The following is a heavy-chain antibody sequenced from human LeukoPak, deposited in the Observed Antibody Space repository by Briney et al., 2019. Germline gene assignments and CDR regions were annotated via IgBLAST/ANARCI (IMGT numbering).Heavy chain of an antibody. V-gene: IGHV3-30*04. CDR3: ARPRGDYGDYAFDY. CDR1: EFTFSNYA. Sequence: PGGPLRVSCAASEFTFSNYAIHWVRQAPGKGLEWVAVISYDGTNKYYADSVKGRFTISRDNSKNTLYLQMNSLRAEDTAVYYCARPRGDYGDYAFDYWGQGTLVTVSS. CDR2: ISYDGTNK. D-gene: IGHD4-17*01. J-gene: IGHJ4*02.